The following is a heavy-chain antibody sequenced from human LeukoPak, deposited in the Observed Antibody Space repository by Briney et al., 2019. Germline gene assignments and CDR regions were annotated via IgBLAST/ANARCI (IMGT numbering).Heavy chain of an antibody. D-gene: IGHD3-22*01. CDR2: VWFDGSDK. CDR3: ARDQGMGVVVTVY. Sequence: PGRSLRPSCAPSGFTLRSHGMRWVRQTPGDGREWVAVVWFDGSDKYYAPCVAGRFTISRDNPKHPLYLQMSSLRAEETGVYYCARDQGMGVVVTVYWGEG. J-gene: IGHJ4*02. CDR1: GFTLRSHG. V-gene: IGHV3-33*01.